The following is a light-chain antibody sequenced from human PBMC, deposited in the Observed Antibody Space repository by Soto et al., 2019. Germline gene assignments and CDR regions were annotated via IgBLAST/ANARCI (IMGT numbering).Light chain of an antibody. J-gene: IGKJ2*01. Sequence: EIVMTQSPATLSVSPGERATLSCRASQSVSSNLAWYQQKPGQAPRLLIYGASTRATGIPARFSGSGSGTEFTLTISSLQSEDFAVYYCQQYNNWPPHTFGQGTKWIS. CDR2: GAS. CDR1: QSVSSN. V-gene: IGKV3-15*01. CDR3: QQYNNWPPHT.